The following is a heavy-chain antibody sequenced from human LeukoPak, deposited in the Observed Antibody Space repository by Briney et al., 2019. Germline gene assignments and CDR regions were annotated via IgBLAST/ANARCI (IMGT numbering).Heavy chain of an antibody. V-gene: IGHV3-48*01. Sequence: GGSPRLSFAASGFTLSGYSMNRVRQASGKGVEWISYVGISSGNTKYADSVKGRFTISGDKAKNSLYLQMNSLRVEDTAVYYCARDTKYAFDNWGQGTLVTVSS. CDR3: ARDTKYAFDN. CDR1: GFTLSGYS. J-gene: IGHJ4*02. D-gene: IGHD2-2*01. CDR2: VGISSGNT.